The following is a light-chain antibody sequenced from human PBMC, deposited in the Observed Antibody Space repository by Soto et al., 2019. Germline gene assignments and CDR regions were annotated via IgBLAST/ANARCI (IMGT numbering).Light chain of an antibody. Sequence: DIVMTQSPLSLPVTPGEPASVSCRSSQSLLHNNGYNYLDWYLQKPGQSPQLLIYLGSNRAPGVPDRFSGNGSGTEFTLKISRVQAEDVGFYYCMQGLQSLIFGQGTRLEIK. CDR3: MQGLQSLI. J-gene: IGKJ5*01. V-gene: IGKV2-28*01. CDR1: QSLLHNNGYNY. CDR2: LGS.